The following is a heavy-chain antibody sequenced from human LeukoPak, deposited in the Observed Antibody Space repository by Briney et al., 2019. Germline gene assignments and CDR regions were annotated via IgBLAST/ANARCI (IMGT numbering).Heavy chain of an antibody. J-gene: IGHJ3*02. V-gene: IGHV1-69*13. D-gene: IGHD4-17*01. CDR1: GGTFSSYA. Sequence: GASVKVSCKTSGGTFSSYAISWVRQAPGQGLEWMGGIIPIFGTANYAQKFQGRVTITADESTSTAYMELSSLRSEDTAVYYCARDTGSGSTVGDAFDIWGQGTMVTVSS. CDR3: ARDTGSGSTVGDAFDI. CDR2: IIPIFGTA.